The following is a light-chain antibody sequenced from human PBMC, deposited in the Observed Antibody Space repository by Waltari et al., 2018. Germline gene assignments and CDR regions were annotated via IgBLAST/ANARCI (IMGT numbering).Light chain of an antibody. CDR1: DVGSKS. V-gene: IGLV3-21*02. J-gene: IGLJ2*01. CDR2: DDS. CDR3: QVWDTTSDRVV. Sequence: SYVLTQPPSASVATGETPRITCGGDDVGSKSVHWYQQKPGHAPLLVVYDDSARPSGIPDRFSASNSGNTATLTISRVENGDEADYYCQVWDTTSDRVVFGGGTKLTVL.